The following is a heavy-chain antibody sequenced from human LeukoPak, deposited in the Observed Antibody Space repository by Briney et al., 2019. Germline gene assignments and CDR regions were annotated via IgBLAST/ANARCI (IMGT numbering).Heavy chain of an antibody. CDR3: ATDNGGGSAEN. Sequence: ASVRVSCKASGYIFTGYYMHWVRQAPGQGLEWMGWINPNSGGTNYAQKFQGRVTMTRDTSISTAYMELSRLRSDDTAVYYCATDNGGGSAENWGQGTLVTVSS. CDR2: INPNSGGT. CDR1: GYIFTGYY. J-gene: IGHJ4*02. V-gene: IGHV1-2*02. D-gene: IGHD2-15*01.